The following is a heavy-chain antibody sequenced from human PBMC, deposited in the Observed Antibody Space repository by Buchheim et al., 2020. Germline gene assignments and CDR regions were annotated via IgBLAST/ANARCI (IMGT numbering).Heavy chain of an antibody. V-gene: IGHV3-48*03. CDR1: GFTFSSYE. CDR2: ISSSGSTI. Sequence: EVQLVESGGGLVQPGGSLRLSCAASGFTFSSYEMNWVRQAPGKGLEWVSYISSSGSTIYYADSVKGRFTLSRENAKNSLYLQMNSLRAEDTAVYYCARGLYGSGSSKPNWFDPWGQGTL. CDR3: ARGLYGSGSSKPNWFDP. D-gene: IGHD3-10*01. J-gene: IGHJ5*02.